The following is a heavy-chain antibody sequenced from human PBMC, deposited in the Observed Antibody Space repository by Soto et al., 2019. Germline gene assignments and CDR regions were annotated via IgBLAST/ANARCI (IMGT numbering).Heavy chain of an antibody. Sequence: SETLSLTCTVSGGSISSSSYYWSWIRQPPGKGLEWIGSIYYSGSTYYNPSLKSRVTISVDTSKNQFSLKLSSVTAADTAVYYCASCGITGTTDLRDQFHNWGQGTLVTVSS. D-gene: IGHD1-7*01. V-gene: IGHV4-39*01. CDR3: ASCGITGTTDLRDQFHN. CDR1: GGSISSSSYY. J-gene: IGHJ4*02. CDR2: IYYSGST.